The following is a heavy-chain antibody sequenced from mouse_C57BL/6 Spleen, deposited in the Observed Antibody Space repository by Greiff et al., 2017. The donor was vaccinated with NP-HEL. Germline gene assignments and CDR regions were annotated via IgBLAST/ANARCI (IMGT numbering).Heavy chain of an antibody. V-gene: IGHV1-59*01. CDR2: IDPSDSYT. Sequence: QVQLKQPGAELVRPGTSVKLSCKASGYTFTSYWMHWVKQRPGQGLEWIGVIDPSDSYTNYNQKFKGKATLTVDTSSSTAYMQLSSLTSEDSAVYYWARGRGWDVGDYWGQGTTLTVSS. D-gene: IGHD4-1*01. J-gene: IGHJ2*01. CDR3: ARGRGWDVGDY. CDR1: GYTFTSYW.